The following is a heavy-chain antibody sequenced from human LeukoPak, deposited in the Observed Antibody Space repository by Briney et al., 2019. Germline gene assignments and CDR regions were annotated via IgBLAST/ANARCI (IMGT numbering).Heavy chain of an antibody. V-gene: IGHV3-23*01. D-gene: IGHD3-22*01. CDR2: IRGTGVTT. J-gene: IGHJ4*02. CDR3: ATHYDTSGYYYFDF. Sequence: PGGSLRLSCAASGFTFSSCALTWVRQAPGKGLEWVPTIRGTGVTTFYADSVRGRFTISRDNSKNTLYLQMSSLRAEDTAVYYCATHYDTSGYYYFDFWGQGTLVTVSS. CDR1: GFTFSSCA.